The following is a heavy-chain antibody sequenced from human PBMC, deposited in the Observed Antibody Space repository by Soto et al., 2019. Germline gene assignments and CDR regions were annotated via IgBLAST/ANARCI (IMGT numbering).Heavy chain of an antibody. D-gene: IGHD2-21*01. J-gene: IGHJ4*02. V-gene: IGHV1-18*01. CDR2: INTFNGNT. CDR1: GYRFSSYG. CDR3: ARELGISPSAPLDY. Sequence: QVQLVQSGGEVKKPGASVKVSCKASGYRFSSYGLNWLRQAPGQGPEWMGWINTFNGNTSSAQKFQGRLRVTTDTSTSTVFMELRSLTSDDTAVYFCARELGISPSAPLDYWGQGTLITVSS.